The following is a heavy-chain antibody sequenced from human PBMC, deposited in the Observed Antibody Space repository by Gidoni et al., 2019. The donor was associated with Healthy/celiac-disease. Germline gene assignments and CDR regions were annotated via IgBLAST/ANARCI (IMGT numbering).Heavy chain of an antibody. V-gene: IGHV1-18*01. CDR1: GYTFTSYG. Sequence: QVQLVQSGAEVKKPGASVKVSCKASGYTFTSYGISWVRQAPGQGLEWMGWISAYTGNTNYAQKLQGRVTMTTDTSTSTAYMELRSLRSDDTAVYYCARMRSTGMYSSGWVTSYPIDYWGQGTLVTVSS. CDR3: ARMRSTGMYSSGWVTSYPIDY. CDR2: ISAYTGNT. J-gene: IGHJ4*02. D-gene: IGHD6-19*01.